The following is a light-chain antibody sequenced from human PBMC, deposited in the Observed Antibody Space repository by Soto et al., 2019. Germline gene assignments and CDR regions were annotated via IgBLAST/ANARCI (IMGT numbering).Light chain of an antibody. CDR1: QAISNY. V-gene: IGKV1-27*01. J-gene: IGKJ1*01. CDR3: LRYSSLPRT. CDR2: DAS. Sequence: DIQMTQSPSSLSASVGDRVTITCRASQAISNYLAWYQQRPGQVPRLLVYDASTLQSGVPSRFSGSRSGTDFTLNISDLQPEDVATYYCLRYSSLPRTFGQGTKVEL.